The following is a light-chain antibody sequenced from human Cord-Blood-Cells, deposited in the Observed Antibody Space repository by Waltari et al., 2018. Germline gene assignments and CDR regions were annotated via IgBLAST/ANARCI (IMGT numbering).Light chain of an antibody. CDR1: SSDVGSYNH. V-gene: IGLV2-23*01. J-gene: IGLJ3*02. CDR2: EGS. CDR3: CSYAGSSTWV. Sequence: QSALTQPASVSGSPGQSITISCTGTSSDVGSYNHVSWYQQHPGKAPKLMIYEGSKRPSGVSNRFSGSKSGNTASLTISGLQAEDEADYYCCSYAGSSTWVFGGGTMLTFL.